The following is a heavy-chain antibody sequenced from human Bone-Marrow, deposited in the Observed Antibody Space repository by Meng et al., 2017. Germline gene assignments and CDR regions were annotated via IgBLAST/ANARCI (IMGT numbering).Heavy chain of an antibody. CDR3: ARFAAAGTPIGFSYYGMDV. V-gene: IGHV1-2*06. CDR1: GYNFPDYW. J-gene: IGHJ6*02. Sequence: ASVKVSCKPSGYNFPDYWLHWVRRAPGQGLEWMGRIDPKSGDTHYAQRFQGRVTMTGDTSISTAYMELSSLRSEDTAVYYCARFAAAGTPIGFSYYGMDVWGQGTTVTVSS. CDR2: IDPKSGDT. D-gene: IGHD6-13*01.